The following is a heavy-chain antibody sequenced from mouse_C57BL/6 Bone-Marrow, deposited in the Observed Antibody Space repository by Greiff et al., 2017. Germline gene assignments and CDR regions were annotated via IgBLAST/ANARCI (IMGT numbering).Heavy chain of an antibody. V-gene: IGHV7-3*01. CDR2: IRNKANGYTT. Sequence: EVQLVASGGGLVQPGGSLSLSCAASGFTFTDYYMSWVRQPPGKALEWLGFIRNKANGYTTEYSASVKGRFTISRDNSQSILYLQMNALRAEDSATYYCARSYGSSYDAYWGQGTLVTVSA. CDR3: ARSYGSSYDAY. D-gene: IGHD1-1*01. J-gene: IGHJ3*01. CDR1: GFTFTDYY.